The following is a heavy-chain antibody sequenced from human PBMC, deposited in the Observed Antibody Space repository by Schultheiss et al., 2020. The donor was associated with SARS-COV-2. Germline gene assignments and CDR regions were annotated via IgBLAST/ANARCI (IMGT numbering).Heavy chain of an antibody. J-gene: IGHJ4*02. CDR1: GGTFSSYA. D-gene: IGHD5-24*01. V-gene: IGHV1-69*13. CDR3: AVGDREGYNRGGYYFDY. CDR2: IIPIFGAA. Sequence: SVKVSCKASGGTFSSYAISWVRQAPGQGLEWMGGIIPIFGAANYAQKFQGRITTIADESTNTAYMELSSLRSEDTAVYFCAVGDREGYNRGGYYFDYWGQGTLVTVSS.